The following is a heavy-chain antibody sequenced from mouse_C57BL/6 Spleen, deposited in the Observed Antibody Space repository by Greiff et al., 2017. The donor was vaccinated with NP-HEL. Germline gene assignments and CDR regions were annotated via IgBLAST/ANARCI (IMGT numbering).Heavy chain of an antibody. J-gene: IGHJ3*01. CDR3: ASSSYYYGSSPAWFAY. Sequence: QVQLKQSGAELVMPGASVKLSCKASGYTFTSYWMHWVKQRPGQGLEWIGEIDPSDSYTNYNQKFKGKSTLTVDKSSSTAYMQLSSLTSEDSAVYYCASSSYYYGSSPAWFAYWGQGTLVTVSA. CDR2: IDPSDSYT. D-gene: IGHD1-1*01. V-gene: IGHV1-69*01. CDR1: GYTFTSYW.